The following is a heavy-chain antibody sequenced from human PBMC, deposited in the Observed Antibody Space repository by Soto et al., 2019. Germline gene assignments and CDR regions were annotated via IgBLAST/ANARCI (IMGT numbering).Heavy chain of an antibody. Sequence: PGGSLRLSCAASGFTFSNYAMGWVRQAPGKGLEWVSIISDSGRFTYNADSVKGRFTISRDNSKDTLFLQMNSLRAEDTAVYYCAKPTSLGTIYSFDYWGQGALVTVSS. CDR3: AKPTSLGTIYSFDY. J-gene: IGHJ4*02. D-gene: IGHD1-7*01. V-gene: IGHV3-23*01. CDR2: ISDSGRFT. CDR1: GFTFSNYA.